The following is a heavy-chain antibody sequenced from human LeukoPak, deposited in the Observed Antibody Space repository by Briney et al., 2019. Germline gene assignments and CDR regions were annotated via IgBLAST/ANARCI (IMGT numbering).Heavy chain of an antibody. V-gene: IGHV3-33*01. Sequence: PGGSLRLSCAASGFTFSSYGMHWVRQAPGKGLEWVAVIWDDGSNKYYADSVKVRFTISRDNSKNTLYLQMTSLRAEDTAVYYCARAGPYYYGSGSYYNNYWGEGTLVTVSS. CDR3: ARAGPYYYGSGSYYNNY. D-gene: IGHD3-10*01. J-gene: IGHJ4*02. CDR2: IWDDGSNK. CDR1: GFTFSSYG.